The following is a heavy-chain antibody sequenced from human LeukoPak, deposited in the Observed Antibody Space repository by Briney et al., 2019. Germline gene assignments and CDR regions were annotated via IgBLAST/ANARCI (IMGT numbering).Heavy chain of an antibody. V-gene: IGHV4-34*01. CDR3: ARRLSSSWYY. D-gene: IGHD6-13*01. CDR1: GGSFSGYY. CDR2: INHSGST. Sequence: SETLSLTCAVYGGSFSGYYWSWIRQPPGKGLEWIGEINHSGSTNYNPSLKSRVTISVDTSKNQFSLKLSSVTAADTAVYYCARRLSSSWYYWGQGTLVTVSS. J-gene: IGHJ4*02.